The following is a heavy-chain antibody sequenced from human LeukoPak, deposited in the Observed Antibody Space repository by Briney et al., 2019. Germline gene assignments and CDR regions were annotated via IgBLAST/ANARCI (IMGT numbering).Heavy chain of an antibody. CDR1: GFTFSSYS. J-gene: IGHJ6*02. Sequence: GGSLRLSCATSGFTFSSYSMSWVRQAPGKGLEWVSSISSRSSYIYYADSVKGRFTISRDNAKNSLYLQMNSLRVEDTAVYYCARVSAAIHIYYYAMDVWGQGTTVTVSS. CDR3: ARVSAAIHIYYYAMDV. D-gene: IGHD2-2*01. V-gene: IGHV3-21*01. CDR2: ISSRSSYI.